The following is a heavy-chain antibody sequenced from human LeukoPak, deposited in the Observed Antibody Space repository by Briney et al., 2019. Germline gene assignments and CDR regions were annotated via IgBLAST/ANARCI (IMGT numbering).Heavy chain of an antibody. Sequence: GGSLRLSCAASGFTFSSYAMSWVRQAPGKGLEWVSAISGSGGSTYYADSVKGRFTISRDNDKNSLYLQMHSLSVEDTAVYFCARAPIAVAGRGYFDLWGRGILVTVSS. CDR3: ARAPIAVAGRGYFDL. CDR1: GFTFSSYA. J-gene: IGHJ2*01. D-gene: IGHD6-19*01. CDR2: ISGSGGST. V-gene: IGHV3-23*01.